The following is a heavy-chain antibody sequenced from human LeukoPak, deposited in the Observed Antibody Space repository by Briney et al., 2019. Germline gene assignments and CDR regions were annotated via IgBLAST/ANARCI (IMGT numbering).Heavy chain of an antibody. D-gene: IGHD2-15*01. V-gene: IGHV3-23*01. CDR3: ARELSGSVSRHFDY. J-gene: IGHJ4*02. CDR1: GFTFGVYA. CDR2: ISADGSRT. Sequence: GGSLRLSCTASGFTFGVYAMSWVRQAPEKGLEWVAAISADGSRTFYADSVKGRFTISRDNAKNTLYLQMNCLRVEDTAVYYCARELSGSVSRHFDYWGQGTLVTVSS.